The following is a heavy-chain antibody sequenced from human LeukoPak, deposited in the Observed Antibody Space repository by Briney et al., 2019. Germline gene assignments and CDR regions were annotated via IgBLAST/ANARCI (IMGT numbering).Heavy chain of an antibody. CDR3: ARDPSGIVVVPAAIDPSLHYYGMDV. J-gene: IGHJ6*02. Sequence: GASVKVSCKASGYTFTSYGISWVRQAPGQGLEWMGWISAYNGNTNYAQKLQGRVTMTTDTSTSTAYMELRSLRSDDTAVYYCARDPSGIVVVPAAIDPSLHYYGMDVWGQGTTVTVSS. CDR2: ISAYNGNT. V-gene: IGHV1-18*01. CDR1: GYTFTSYG. D-gene: IGHD2-2*01.